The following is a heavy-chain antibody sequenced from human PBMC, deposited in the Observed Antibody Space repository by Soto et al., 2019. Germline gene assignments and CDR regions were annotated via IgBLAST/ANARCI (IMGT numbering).Heavy chain of an antibody. CDR3: ARDGHGSSEGSYRNWFDP. J-gene: IGHJ5*02. V-gene: IGHV3-30-3*01. D-gene: IGHD1-26*01. Sequence: GGSLRLSCAASGFTFSSYAMHWVRQAPGKGLEWVAVISYDGSNKYYADSVKGRFTISRDNSKNTLYLQMNRLRAEDTAVYYCARDGHGSSEGSYRNWFDPWGQGTLVTVSS. CDR1: GFTFSSYA. CDR2: ISYDGSNK.